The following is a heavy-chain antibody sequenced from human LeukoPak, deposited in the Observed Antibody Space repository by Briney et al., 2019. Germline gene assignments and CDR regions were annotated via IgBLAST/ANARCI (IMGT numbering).Heavy chain of an antibody. CDR1: GGSISDNDYS. D-gene: IGHD3-10*01. V-gene: IGHV4-39*01. CDR3: ARRYYFVSGSYYPFDF. CDR2: IHYSGTT. J-gene: IGHJ4*02. Sequence: SETLSLTCNVSGGSISDNDYSWDWIRQPPGKGLEWMGCIHYSGTTYANPSLKSRISISVDTSKSQFSLKLRSVTAADTAVYYCARRYYFVSGSYYPFDFWGQGTLVTVSS.